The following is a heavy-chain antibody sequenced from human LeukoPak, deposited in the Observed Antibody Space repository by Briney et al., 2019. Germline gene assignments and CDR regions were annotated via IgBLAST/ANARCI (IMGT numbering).Heavy chain of an antibody. CDR3: AKDLAWFGELYYYYYMDV. CDR2: ISSSSSNI. Sequence: GGSLRLSCAASGFTFSSYSMNWVRQAPEKGLEWVSSISSSSSNIYYADSVKGRFTISRDNAKNSLYLQMNSLRVEDTAVYYCAKDLAWFGELYYYYYMDVWGKGTTVTISS. J-gene: IGHJ6*03. CDR1: GFTFSSYS. D-gene: IGHD3-10*01. V-gene: IGHV3-21*01.